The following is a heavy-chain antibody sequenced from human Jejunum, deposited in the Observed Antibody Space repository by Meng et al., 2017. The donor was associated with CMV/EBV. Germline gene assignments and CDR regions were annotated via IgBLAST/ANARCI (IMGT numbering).Heavy chain of an antibody. J-gene: IGHJ4*02. D-gene: IGHD3-10*01. V-gene: IGHV4-31*03. CDR3: ARDPTPDGSDY. Sequence: VQLQESGPRLVKPSQPLSLTCPVSGGSISSGGYYWSWIRQHPGKGLEWIGYIHDSGSTYYNPSLKSRVTISADTSKNQFSLKLTSVTAADTATYYCARDPTPDGSDYWGRGTLVTVSS. CDR2: IHDSGST. CDR1: GGSISSGGYY.